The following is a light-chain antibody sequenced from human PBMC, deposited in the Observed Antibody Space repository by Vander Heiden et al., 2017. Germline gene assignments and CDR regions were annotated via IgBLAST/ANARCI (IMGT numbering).Light chain of an antibody. Sequence: DIEITHSPSSLSASVGDRVTITCRASQGISSYLNWYQQKPGKAPKLLIYAASSLQSGVPSRFSGSGSGTDFTLTISRLQPEDFATYYCQQCDSNPLTFGQGTRMEIK. CDR1: QGISSY. V-gene: IGKV1-39*01. CDR3: QQCDSNPLT. CDR2: AAS. J-gene: IGKJ5*01.